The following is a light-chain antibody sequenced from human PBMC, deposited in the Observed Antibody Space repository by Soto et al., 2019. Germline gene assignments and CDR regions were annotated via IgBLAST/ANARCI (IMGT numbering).Light chain of an antibody. J-gene: IGLJ2*01. Sequence: QSALTQPASVSGSPGQSITISCTGTSSDLGGYDHVSWYQQHPGKAPKFIIYDVFNRPSGVSNRFSGSKSGNTASLTISGLQAEDEADYYCGSYTTRNTLVFGGGTKLTVL. CDR2: DVF. V-gene: IGLV2-14*01. CDR3: GSYTTRNTLV. CDR1: SSDLGGYDH.